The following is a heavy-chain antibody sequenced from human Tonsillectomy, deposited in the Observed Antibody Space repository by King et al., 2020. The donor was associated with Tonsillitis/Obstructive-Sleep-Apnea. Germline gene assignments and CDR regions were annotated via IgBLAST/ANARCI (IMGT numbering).Heavy chain of an antibody. CDR1: GFTFSSYG. Sequence: VQLVESGGGVVQPGRSLRLSCAASGFTFSSYGMHWVRQAPGKGLEWVAVIWYDGSNKYYADSVKGRFTISRDNSKNTLYLQMNSLRAEDTAVYYCAGDSQLLPNWFDPWGQGTLVTVSS. CDR2: IWYDGSNK. CDR3: AGDSQLLPNWFDP. D-gene: IGHD2-2*01. V-gene: IGHV3-33*01. J-gene: IGHJ5*02.